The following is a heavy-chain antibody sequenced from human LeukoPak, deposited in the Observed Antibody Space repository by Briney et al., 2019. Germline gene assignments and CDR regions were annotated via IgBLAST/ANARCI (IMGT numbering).Heavy chain of an antibody. D-gene: IGHD1-7*01. CDR2: IYAGDSDT. CDR3: ATGTGTENSFDY. CDR1: ASSFTSYW. Sequence: GEAMKICFKSAASSFTSYWIGWGRPMPGKGLECMGIIYAGDSDTIYSPSFQAQVTISADKSISTAYLQWSSLKASDTAMYYCATGTGTENSFDYWGQGTLVTVSS. V-gene: IGHV5-51*01. J-gene: IGHJ4*02.